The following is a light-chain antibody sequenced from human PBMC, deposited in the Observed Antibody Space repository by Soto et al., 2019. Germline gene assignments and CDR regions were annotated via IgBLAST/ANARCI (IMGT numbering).Light chain of an antibody. CDR2: EVS. J-gene: IGLJ1*01. CDR3: SSYTSSSTLNYV. CDR1: SSDIGNYNY. Sequence: QSALTQPASVSGSPGQSITISCTGTSSDIGNYNYVSWYQQQPGKAPKLMIYEVSNRPSGVSNRFSGSKSGKTASLTISGLQAEDEADYYCSSYTSSSTLNYVFGTGTKV. V-gene: IGLV2-14*01.